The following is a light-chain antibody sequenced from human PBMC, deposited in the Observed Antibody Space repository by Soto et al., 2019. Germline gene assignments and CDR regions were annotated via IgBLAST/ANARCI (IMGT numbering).Light chain of an antibody. CDR2: EVS. CDR3: CSFTTISTYA. V-gene: IGLV2-14*01. Sequence: QSALTQPASVSGSPGQSITISCTGTISDIGSYSRASWYQQNPGKAPKLLIYEVSNRPSGVSNRFSGSKSGNTASLTISGLQADDETDYYCCSFTTISTYAFANGTKVTVL. J-gene: IGLJ1*01. CDR1: ISDIGSYSR.